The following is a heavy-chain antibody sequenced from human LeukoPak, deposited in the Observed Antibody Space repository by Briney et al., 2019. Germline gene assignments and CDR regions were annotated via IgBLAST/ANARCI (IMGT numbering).Heavy chain of an antibody. Sequence: GGSLRLSCVASGFTFGNYAMNWVRQAPGKRLEWVSGVSGGGSSTYYADSVKGRFTISRDNSKNMLYLQMNSLRAEDTAVYYCAKDLYTSRYACCFDYWGQGTLVTVSS. V-gene: IGHV3-23*01. CDR3: AKDLYTSRYACCFDY. D-gene: IGHD6-13*01. J-gene: IGHJ4*02. CDR1: GFTFGNYA. CDR2: VSGGGSST.